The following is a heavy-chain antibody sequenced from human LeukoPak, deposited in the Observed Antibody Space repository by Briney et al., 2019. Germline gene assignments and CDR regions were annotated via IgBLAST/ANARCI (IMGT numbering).Heavy chain of an antibody. CDR3: ARGLGGSSIGQVDH. D-gene: IGHD3-16*01. V-gene: IGHV4-39*06. Sequence: KTSETLSLTCSVSGVSISSGSNYWGWIRQPPGKTLEWIGSIYSSGGTYYNPSLKSRAIILIDTAKNHVPLNLSSVTAADTAVYYCARGLGGSSIGQVDHWGQGTLVTVSS. J-gene: IGHJ4*02. CDR1: GVSISSGSNY. CDR2: IYSSGGT.